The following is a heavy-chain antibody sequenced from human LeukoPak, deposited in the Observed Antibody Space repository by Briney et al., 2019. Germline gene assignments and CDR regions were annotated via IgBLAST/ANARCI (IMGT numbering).Heavy chain of an antibody. Sequence: SGTLSLSCAVSGGSISSSNWWSWVRQPPGKGLEWIGEIYHSGSTNYNPSLKSRVTISVDKSKNQFSLKLSSVTAADTAVYYCARSEASIEDWFDPWGQAALLGVCS. D-gene: IGHD2-21*01. CDR2: IYHSGST. V-gene: IGHV4-4*02. J-gene: IGHJ5*02. CDR1: GGSISSSNW. CDR3: ARSEASIEDWFDP.